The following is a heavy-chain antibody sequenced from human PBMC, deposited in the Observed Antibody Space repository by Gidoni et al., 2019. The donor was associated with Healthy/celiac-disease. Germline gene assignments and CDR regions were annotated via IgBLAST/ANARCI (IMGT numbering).Heavy chain of an antibody. V-gene: IGHV3-23*01. CDR3: AKGIGGYYYDSSGYYSTDAFDI. D-gene: IGHD3-22*01. J-gene: IGHJ3*02. CDR1: GFTFSSYA. CDR2: ISGSGGST. Sequence: EVQLLESGGGLVQPGGSLRLSCAASGFTFSSYAMSWVRPAAGKGLGGVSAISGSGGSTYYADYVKGRFTISRDNSKNTLYLQMNSLRAEDTAVYYCAKGIGGYYYDSSGYYSTDAFDIWGQGTMVTVSS.